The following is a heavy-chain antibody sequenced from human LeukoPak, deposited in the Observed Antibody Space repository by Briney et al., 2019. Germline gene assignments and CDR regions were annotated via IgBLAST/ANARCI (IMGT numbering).Heavy chain of an antibody. Sequence: KPSETLSPTCAVYGGSFSGHYWSWIRQPPGKGLEWIGEINHSGSTNYNPSLKSRVTILVDTSKNQFSLKLSSVTAADTAVYYCAREVQHYAGSVYDHDAFDIWGQGTMVTVSS. CDR2: INHSGST. D-gene: IGHD3-22*01. CDR3: AREVQHYAGSVYDHDAFDI. CDR1: GGSFSGHY. V-gene: IGHV4-34*01. J-gene: IGHJ3*02.